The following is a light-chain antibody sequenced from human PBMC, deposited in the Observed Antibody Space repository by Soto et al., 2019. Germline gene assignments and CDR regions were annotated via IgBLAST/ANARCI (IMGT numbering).Light chain of an antibody. Sequence: QSVLTQPPSASGTPGQRVTISCSGSSSNIGSNYVYGYQQLPGTAPKLLIYRNNQRPSGVPDRFSGSKSGTSASLAISGLRSEDEADYYCAAWDDSLSAVFGGGTQLTVL. CDR3: AAWDDSLSAV. V-gene: IGLV1-47*01. CDR1: SSNIGSNY. CDR2: RNN. J-gene: IGLJ7*01.